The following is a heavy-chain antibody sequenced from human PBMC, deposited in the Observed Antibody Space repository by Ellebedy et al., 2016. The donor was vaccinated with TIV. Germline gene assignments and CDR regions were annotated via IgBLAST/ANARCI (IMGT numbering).Heavy chain of an antibody. CDR1: GFTFSSYW. CDR3: ARGATQRFDY. J-gene: IGHJ4*02. D-gene: IGHD1-26*01. CDR2: INSDGSSI. V-gene: IGHV3-74*01. Sequence: PGGSLRLSCAASGFTFSSYWMHWVRQAPGKGLVWVSRINSDGSSISYADSVKGRFTISRDSAKNTLYLQINSLRAEDTGLYYCARGATQRFDYWGQGTLVTVSS.